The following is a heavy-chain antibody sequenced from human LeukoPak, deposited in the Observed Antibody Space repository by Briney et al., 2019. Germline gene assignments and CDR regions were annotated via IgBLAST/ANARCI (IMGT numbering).Heavy chain of an antibody. J-gene: IGHJ6*03. CDR1: GFTFSSYS. CDR3: ARVRSGYDSYYYYYYMDV. CDR2: ISSSSSYI. Sequence: SGGSLRLSCAASGFTFSSYSMNWVRRAPGKGMEWVSSISSSSSYIYYADSVKGRFTISRDNAKNSLYLQMNSLRAEDTAVYYCARVRSGYDSYYYYYYMDVWGKGTTVTVSS. D-gene: IGHD2-2*01. V-gene: IGHV3-21*01.